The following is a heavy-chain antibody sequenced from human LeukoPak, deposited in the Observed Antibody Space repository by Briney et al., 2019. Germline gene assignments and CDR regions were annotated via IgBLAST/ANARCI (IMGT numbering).Heavy chain of an antibody. D-gene: IGHD3-3*01. CDR2: IYYSGST. Sequence: SETLSLTCTVSGGSISSSSYYWGWIRQPPGKGLEWIGSIYYSGSTYYNTSLKSRVTISVDTSKNQFSLKLSSVTAADTAVYYCARDRIHYDFWSGSYFDYWGQGTLVTVSS. J-gene: IGHJ4*02. V-gene: IGHV4-39*07. CDR3: ARDRIHYDFWSGSYFDY. CDR1: GGSISSSSYY.